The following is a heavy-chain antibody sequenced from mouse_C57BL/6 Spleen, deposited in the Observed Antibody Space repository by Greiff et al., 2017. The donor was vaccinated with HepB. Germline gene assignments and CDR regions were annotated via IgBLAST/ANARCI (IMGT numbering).Heavy chain of an antibody. CDR3: AREFKDSYAMDY. J-gene: IGHJ4*01. Sequence: VHVKQSGPELVKPGASVKISCKASGYTFTDYNMDWVKQSHGKSLEWIGDINPNNGGTIYNQKFKGKATLTVDKSSSTAYMELRSLTSEDTAVYYCAREFKDSYAMDYWGQGTSVTVSS. CDR1: GYTFTDYN. CDR2: INPNNGGT. V-gene: IGHV1-18*01.